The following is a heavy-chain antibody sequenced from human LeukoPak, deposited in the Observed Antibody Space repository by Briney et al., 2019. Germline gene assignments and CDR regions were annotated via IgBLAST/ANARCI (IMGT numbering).Heavy chain of an antibody. CDR3: AYSSSWYSHFDY. CDR2: ISGSGGTI. CDR1: GFTFSDFY. D-gene: IGHD6-13*01. Sequence: GGSLRLSCAASGFTFSDFYMSWIRQAPGMGLEWVSYISGSGGTIFYADSVKGRFTISRDNAKNSLYLQMNSLRAEDTAVYYCAYSSSWYSHFDYWGQGTLVTVSS. V-gene: IGHV3-11*04. J-gene: IGHJ4*02.